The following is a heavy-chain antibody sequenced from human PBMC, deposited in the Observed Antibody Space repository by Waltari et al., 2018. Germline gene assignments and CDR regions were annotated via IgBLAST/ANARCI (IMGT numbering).Heavy chain of an antibody. CDR3: ARVGPYCSSTSCHPSYFDY. CDR1: GYSISSGYY. Sequence: QVQLQESGPGLVKPSETLSLTCTVSGYSISSGYYWGWIRQPPGTGLEWIGSIYHSGSTYYNPSLKSRVTISVDTSKNQFSLKLSSVTAADTAVYYCARVGPYCSSTSCHPSYFDYWGQGTLVTVSS. J-gene: IGHJ4*02. D-gene: IGHD2-2*01. V-gene: IGHV4-38-2*02. CDR2: IYHSGST.